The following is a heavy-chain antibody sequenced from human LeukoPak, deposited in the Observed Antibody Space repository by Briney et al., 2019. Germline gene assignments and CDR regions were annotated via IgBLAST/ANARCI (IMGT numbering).Heavy chain of an antibody. V-gene: IGHV4-31*03. CDR1: GGSISSSSYY. D-gene: IGHD3-10*01. Sequence: KPSETLSLTCTVSGGSISSSSYYWSWIRQHPGKGLEWIGYIYYSGSTYYNPSLKSRVTISVDTSKNQFSLKLSSVTAADTAVYYCARDRVYGSGDLGYWGQGTLVTVSS. CDR2: IYYSGST. J-gene: IGHJ4*02. CDR3: ARDRVYGSGDLGY.